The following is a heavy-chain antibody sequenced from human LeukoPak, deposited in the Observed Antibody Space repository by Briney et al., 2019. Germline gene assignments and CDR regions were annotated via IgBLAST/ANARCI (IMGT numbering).Heavy chain of an antibody. D-gene: IGHD6-13*01. Sequence: ASVKVSCKASGYTFTDYYMHWVRQAPGQGLEWMGWINPNSGGTNYAQKFQGRVTMTRDTSISTAYMELSRLRSDDTAVYYCPRDVIGIAAADLGYWGQGTLVTVSS. V-gene: IGHV1-2*02. J-gene: IGHJ4*02. CDR2: INPNSGGT. CDR3: PRDVIGIAAADLGY. CDR1: GYTFTDYY.